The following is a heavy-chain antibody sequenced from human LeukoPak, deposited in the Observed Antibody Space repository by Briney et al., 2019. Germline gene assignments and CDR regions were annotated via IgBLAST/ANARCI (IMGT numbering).Heavy chain of an antibody. CDR3: AKDRRSGSYATDY. V-gene: IGHV3-23*01. Sequence: PGGSLRLSCAASGFTFSSYGMSWVRQAPGKGLEWVSAISGSGGSTYYADSVKGRFTISRDNSKNTLYLQMNSLRAEDTAVYYCAKDRRSGSYATDYWGQGTLVTVSS. CDR2: ISGSGGST. J-gene: IGHJ4*02. D-gene: IGHD1-26*01. CDR1: GFTFSSYG.